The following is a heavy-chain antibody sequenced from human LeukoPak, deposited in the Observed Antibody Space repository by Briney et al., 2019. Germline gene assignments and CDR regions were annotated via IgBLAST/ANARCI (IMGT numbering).Heavy chain of an antibody. D-gene: IGHD3-22*01. CDR3: ARDRDYYDSSGKLRD. J-gene: IGHJ4*02. V-gene: IGHV3-11*06. CDR1: GFTFSDYY. Sequence: TGGSLRLSCAASGFTFSDYYMSWIRQAPGKGLEWVSSISSSSSYIYYADSVKGRFTISRDNAKNSLYLQMNSLRAEDTAVYYCARDRDYYDSSGKLRDWGQGTLVTVSS. CDR2: ISSSSSYI.